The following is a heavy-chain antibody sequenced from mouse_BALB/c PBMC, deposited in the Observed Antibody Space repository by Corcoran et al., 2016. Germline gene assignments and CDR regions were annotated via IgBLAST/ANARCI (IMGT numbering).Heavy chain of an antibody. CDR3: ARDSWFAY. Sequence: QIQLVQSGPELKKPGETDKISCKASGYTFTNYGMNWVKQAPGKGLKWMGWINTYTGEPTYADDFKGRFAFSLETSASTAYLQINNLKNEDTATYFCARDSWFAYWGQGTLVTVSA. J-gene: IGHJ3*01. CDR1: GYTFTNYG. CDR2: INTYTGEP. V-gene: IGHV9-3-1*01.